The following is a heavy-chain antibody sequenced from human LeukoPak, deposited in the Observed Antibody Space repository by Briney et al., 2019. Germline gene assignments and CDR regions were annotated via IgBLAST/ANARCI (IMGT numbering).Heavy chain of an antibody. CDR1: GGSISSSNW. D-gene: IGHD2-15*01. CDR2: IYYSGGT. CDR3: ARGGYCSGGSCYNY. V-gene: IGHV4-4*02. J-gene: IGHJ4*02. Sequence: SETLSLTCAVSGGSISSSNWWSWVRQPPGKGLEWIGYIYYSGGTNYNPSLKSRVTISVDTSKNQFSLKLSSVTAADTAVYYCARGGYCSGGSCYNYWGQGTLVTVSS.